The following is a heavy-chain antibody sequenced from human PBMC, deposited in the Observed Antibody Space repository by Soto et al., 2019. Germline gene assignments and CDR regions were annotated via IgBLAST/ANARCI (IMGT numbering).Heavy chain of an antibody. Sequence: PSETLSLTCTVSGGSISSSSYYWGWIRQPPGKGLEWIGSIYYSGSTYYNPSLKSRVTISVDTSKNQFSLKLSSVTAADTAVYYFARQQITMIVVVITAYNWFDPWGQGTLVTVSS. CDR2: IYYSGST. CDR1: GGSISSSSYY. D-gene: IGHD3-22*01. J-gene: IGHJ5*02. CDR3: ARQQITMIVVVITAYNWFDP. V-gene: IGHV4-39*01.